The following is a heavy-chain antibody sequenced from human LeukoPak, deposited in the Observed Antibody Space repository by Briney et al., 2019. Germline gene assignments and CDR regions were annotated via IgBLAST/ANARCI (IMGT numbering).Heavy chain of an antibody. D-gene: IGHD2-8*01. J-gene: IGHJ4*02. CDR1: GFTFSSYA. V-gene: IGHV3-23*01. CDR3: AKDASRHCTNSVCYTVYARDY. Sequence: GGSLRLSCAASGFTFSSYAMSWVRQAPGKGLEWVSAISGSGGSTYYADSVKGRFTISRDNSKNTLYLQMNSLRAEDTAVYYCAKDASRHCTNSVCYTVYARDYWGQGTLVTVSS. CDR2: ISGSGGST.